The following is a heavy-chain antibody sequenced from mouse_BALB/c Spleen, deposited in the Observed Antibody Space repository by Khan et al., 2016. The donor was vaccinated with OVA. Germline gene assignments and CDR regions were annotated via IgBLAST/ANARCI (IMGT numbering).Heavy chain of an antibody. CDR2: INPTSGYT. J-gene: IGHJ2*01. V-gene: IGHV1-7*01. Sequence: QVQLKQSGAELAKPGASVKMSCKTSGYTFTTYWMHWVKQRPGQGLEWSGYINPTSGYTDYNEKFKDRATLSADRSSSTAYMQLSSLTSEDSRVYYYTRDRIHYWGQGTTLTVSS. CDR1: GYTFTTYW. CDR3: TRDRIHY.